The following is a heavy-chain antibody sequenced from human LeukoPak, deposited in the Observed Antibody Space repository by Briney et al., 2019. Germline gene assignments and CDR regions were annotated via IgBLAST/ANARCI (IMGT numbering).Heavy chain of an antibody. CDR3: ARAKSDRTLFDACDI. CDR1: GFTFSSYS. J-gene: IGHJ3*02. Sequence: GGSLRLSCAGSGFTFSSYSMNWVRQAPGKGLEWVSSISSSSIYIYDADSVKGRFAISRDNAKNSLYLQMNSLKAEDTAVYYCARAKSDRTLFDACDIWGQGTMVTVSS. D-gene: IGHD1-14*01. CDR2: ISSSSIYI. V-gene: IGHV3-21*01.